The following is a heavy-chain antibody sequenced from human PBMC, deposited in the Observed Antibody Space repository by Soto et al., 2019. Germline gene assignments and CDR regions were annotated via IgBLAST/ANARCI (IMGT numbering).Heavy chain of an antibody. CDR1: GFTFSSYV. D-gene: IGHD6-13*01. J-gene: IGHJ6*02. CDR3: ANEKAAAGDYYYGMDV. V-gene: IGHV3-30*18. Sequence: PGGSLRLSCAASGFTFSSYVMHWVRQAPGKGLEWVAVISYDGRNKYYADSVNGRFTISRDNSKNTLYLQMNSLRAEDTAVYYCANEKAAAGDYYYGMDVWGQGTTVTVSS. CDR2: ISYDGRNK.